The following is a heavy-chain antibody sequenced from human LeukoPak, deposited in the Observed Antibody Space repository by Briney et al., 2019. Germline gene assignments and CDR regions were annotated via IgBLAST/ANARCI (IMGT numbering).Heavy chain of an antibody. CDR2: INPNSGGT. CDR3: ASRVGVDYDFWSGTPDY. CDR1: GYTFTGYY. Sequence: ASAKVSCKASGYTFTGYYMHWVRQAPGQGLEWMGWINPNSGGTNYAQKFQGRVTMTRDTSISTAYMELSRLRSDDTAVYYCASRVGVDYDFWSGTPDYWGQGTLVTVSS. V-gene: IGHV1-2*02. J-gene: IGHJ4*02. D-gene: IGHD3-3*01.